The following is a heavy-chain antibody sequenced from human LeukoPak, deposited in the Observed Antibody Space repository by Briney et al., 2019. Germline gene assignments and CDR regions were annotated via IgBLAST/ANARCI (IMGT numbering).Heavy chain of an antibody. CDR2: INPNSGGT. Sequence: ASVKVSCKASGYTFTVYYMHWVRQAPGQGLEWMGWINPNSGGTNYAQKFQGRVTMTRDTSISTAYMELSRLRSDDTAVYYCASGEYCGGDCYIFDYWGQGTLVTVSS. J-gene: IGHJ4*02. CDR1: GYTFTVYY. D-gene: IGHD2-21*02. V-gene: IGHV1-2*02. CDR3: ASGEYCGGDCYIFDY.